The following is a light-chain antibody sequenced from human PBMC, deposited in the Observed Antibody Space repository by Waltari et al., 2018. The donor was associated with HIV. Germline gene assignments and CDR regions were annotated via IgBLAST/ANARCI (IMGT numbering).Light chain of an antibody. CDR3: ATWDDSLSLWV. CDR2: RNS. J-gene: IGLJ3*02. V-gene: IGLV1-47*01. CDR1: NSNFGANY. Sequence: QSVLTQPPSASGTPGQRVTISCSGSNSNFGANYVNWYQQFPGAAPKLLIYRNSQRPPGVPDRFSGSKSGTSASLAISGPRSDDEANYYCATWDDSLSLWVFGGGTKLTVL.